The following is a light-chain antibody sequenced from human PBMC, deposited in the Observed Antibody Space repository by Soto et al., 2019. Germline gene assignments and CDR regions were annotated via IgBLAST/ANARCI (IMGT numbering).Light chain of an antibody. J-gene: IGKJ4*01. CDR1: QGINND. V-gene: IGKV1-17*01. Sequence: SASVGDRVTISCRASQGINNDLGWYQQKPGKAPKRLIYEASTLQSRVPSRFSGSGSGTEFTLTISSLQPEDFATYYCLQHNDYPRTFGGGTQVAIK. CDR3: LQHNDYPRT. CDR2: EAS.